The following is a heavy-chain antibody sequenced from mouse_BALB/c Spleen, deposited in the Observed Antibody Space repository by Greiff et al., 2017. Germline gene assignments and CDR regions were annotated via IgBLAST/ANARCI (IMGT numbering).Heavy chain of an antibody. J-gene: IGHJ2*01. CDR1: GFTFSSFG. V-gene: IGHV5-17*02. CDR3: ARSDYYGYGFDY. Sequence: EVQRVESGGGLVQPGGSRKLSCAASGFTFSSFGMHWVRQAPEKGLEWVAYISSGSSTIYYADTVKGRFTISRDNPKNTLFLQMTSLRSEDTAMYYCARSDYYGYGFDYWGQGTTLTVSS. CDR2: ISSGSSTI. D-gene: IGHD1-2*01.